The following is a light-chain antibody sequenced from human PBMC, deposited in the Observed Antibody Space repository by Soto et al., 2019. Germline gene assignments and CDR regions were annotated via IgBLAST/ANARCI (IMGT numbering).Light chain of an antibody. CDR3: QQYSSSRT. Sequence: DSVLTRSAGTLSLSPGGRGTLSCMASQSVISNHLAWYQQKPGQAPRLLIYGGSSRATGIPVRFSGSGSETDFTLTITRLEPEDFAVYYCQQYSSSRTFGQGTKVDIK. CDR1: QSVISNH. J-gene: IGKJ1*01. CDR2: GGS. V-gene: IGKV3-20*01.